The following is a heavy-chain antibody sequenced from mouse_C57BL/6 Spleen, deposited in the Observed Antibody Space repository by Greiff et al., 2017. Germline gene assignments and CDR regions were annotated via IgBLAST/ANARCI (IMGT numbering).Heavy chain of an antibody. CDR3: ARDTTAGGYFDV. D-gene: IGHD1-2*01. V-gene: IGHV1-80*01. J-gene: IGHJ1*03. CDR1: GYAFSSYW. Sequence: VKLVESGAELVKPGASVKISCKASGYAFSSYWMNWVKQRPGKGLEWIGQIYPGDGDTNYNGKFKGKATLTADKSSSTAYMQLSSLTSEDAAVYFWARDTTAGGYFDVWGTGTTVTVSS. CDR2: IYPGDGDT.